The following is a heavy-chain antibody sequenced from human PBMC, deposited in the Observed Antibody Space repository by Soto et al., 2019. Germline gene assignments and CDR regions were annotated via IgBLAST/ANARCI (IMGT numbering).Heavy chain of an antibody. D-gene: IGHD6-19*01. V-gene: IGHV1-18*01. CDR2: ISAYNGNT. Sequence: GASVKVSCKASGYTFTSYGISWVRQAPGQGLEWMGWISAYNGNTNYAQKLQGRVTMTTDTSTSTAYMELRSLRSDDTAVYYCAVIAVAGTTLTGDAFDIWGQGTMVTVSS. CDR1: GYTFTSYG. J-gene: IGHJ3*02. CDR3: AVIAVAGTTLTGDAFDI.